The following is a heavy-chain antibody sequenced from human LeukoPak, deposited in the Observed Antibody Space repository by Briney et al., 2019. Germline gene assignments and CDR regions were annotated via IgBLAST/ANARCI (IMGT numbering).Heavy chain of an antibody. CDR2: ISYDGSNK. V-gene: IGHV3-30*18. D-gene: IGHD1-7*01. J-gene: IGHJ6*02. Sequence: PGGSLRLSCAASGFTFSSYGMHWVRQAPGKGLEWVAVISYDGSNKYYADSVKGQSTISRDNSKNTLYLQMNSLRAEDTAVYYCAKVPRTSYYYGMDVWGQGTTVTVSS. CDR3: AKVPRTSYYYGMDV. CDR1: GFTFSSYG.